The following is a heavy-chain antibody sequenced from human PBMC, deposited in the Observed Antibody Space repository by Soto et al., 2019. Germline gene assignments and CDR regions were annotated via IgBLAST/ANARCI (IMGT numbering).Heavy chain of an antibody. CDR2: ITGTGGGT. V-gene: IGHV3-23*01. D-gene: IGHD6-19*01. CDR1: GFTFSSYA. J-gene: IGHJ4*02. Sequence: EVHLLESGGGLVQPGGSLRLSCAASGFTFSSYAMTWVRQAPGQGLEWVSAITGTGGGTYYADSVKGRFTISRDNSKNTLYLQMNDLRAEDTALYYCVKASYSSGWYRASNYWGQGTLVTVSS. CDR3: VKASYSSGWYRASNY.